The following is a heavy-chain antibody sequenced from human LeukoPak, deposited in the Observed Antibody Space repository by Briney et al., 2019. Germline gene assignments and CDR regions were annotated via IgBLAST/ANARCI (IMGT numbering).Heavy chain of an antibody. CDR2: MNPNSGNT. J-gene: IGHJ5*02. Sequence: ASVKVSCKASGYTFTSYDINWVRQATGQGLEWMGWMNPNSGNTGYAQKFQGRVTITRNTSISTAYMELSSLRSEDTAVYYCARIYYDYVWGYPSRWFDPWGQGTLVTVSS. V-gene: IGHV1-8*03. CDR3: ARIYYDYVWGYPSRWFDP. CDR1: GYTFTSYD. D-gene: IGHD3-16*01.